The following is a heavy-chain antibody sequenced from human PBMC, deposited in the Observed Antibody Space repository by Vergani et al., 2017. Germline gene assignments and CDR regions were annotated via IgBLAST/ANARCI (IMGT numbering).Heavy chain of an antibody. Sequence: QVQLVESGGGMVQPGGSLRLSCAASGFTFSSYGMHWVRQAPGKGLEWVAFIRYDGSNKYYADSVKGRFTISRDNSKNTLYLQMNSLRAEDTAVYYCAKSPYDILTGYLDFDYWGQGTLVTVSS. CDR3: AKSPYDILTGYLDFDY. V-gene: IGHV3-30*02. CDR2: IRYDGSNK. J-gene: IGHJ4*02. D-gene: IGHD3-9*01. CDR1: GFTFSSYG.